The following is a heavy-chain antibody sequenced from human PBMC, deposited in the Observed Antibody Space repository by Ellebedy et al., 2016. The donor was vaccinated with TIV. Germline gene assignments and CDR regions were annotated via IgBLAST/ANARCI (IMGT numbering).Heavy chain of an antibody. V-gene: IGHV3-7*01. Sequence: PGGSLRLSCAASGFTFSTYSMSWVRQAPGKGLEWVASIKYDGSAKYYVDSVKGRFNIPRDSAESSLYLQMNTLKAEDTAVYYCARLYNDVTTFDYWGQGTLVTVSS. CDR2: IKYDGSAK. CDR3: ARLYNDVTTFDY. D-gene: IGHD5-24*01. J-gene: IGHJ4*02. CDR1: GFTFSTYS.